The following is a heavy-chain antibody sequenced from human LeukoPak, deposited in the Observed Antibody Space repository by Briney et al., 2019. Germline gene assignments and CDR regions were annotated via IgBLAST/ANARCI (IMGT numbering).Heavy chain of an antibody. V-gene: IGHV4-59*01. CDR2: IYYSGST. CDR1: GGSISSYY. Sequence: SETLSLTCTVSGGSISSYYWSWIRQPPGKGLEWIGYIYYSGSTNYNPSLKSRVTISVDTSKNQFFLKLSSVTAADTAVYYCASHITMVRGASVDYWGQGTLVTVSS. J-gene: IGHJ4*02. CDR3: ASHITMVRGASVDY. D-gene: IGHD3-10*01.